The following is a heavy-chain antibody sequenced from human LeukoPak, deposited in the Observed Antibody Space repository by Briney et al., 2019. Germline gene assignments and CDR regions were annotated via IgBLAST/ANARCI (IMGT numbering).Heavy chain of an antibody. J-gene: IGHJ4*02. D-gene: IGHD4-17*01. V-gene: IGHV1-69*05. CDR2: IIPIFGTA. Sequence: GASVKVSCKASGGTFSSYAISWVRQAPGQGLEWMGGIIPIFGTANYAQKFQGRVTITTDESTSTAYVELSSLRSEDTAVYYCARSIFYGDSAPWYYFDYWGQGTLVTVSS. CDR1: GGTFSSYA. CDR3: ARSIFYGDSAPWYYFDY.